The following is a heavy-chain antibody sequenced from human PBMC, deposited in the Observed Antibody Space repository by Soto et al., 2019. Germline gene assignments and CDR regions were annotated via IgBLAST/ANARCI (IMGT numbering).Heavy chain of an antibody. CDR1: GYAFTSYG. CDR2: IAPHSGRT. CDR3: ARAATGSYHSAY. Sequence: QVQLVQSGPEVKKPGASVRVSCMTFGYAFTSYGVNWVRQVPGQGLEWMGWIAPHSGRTTYLPKFQGRVTITADPSTNTAYMELTSLSSDDTGIYFCARAATGSYHSAYWGQGTVVTVSA. D-gene: IGHD3-10*01. V-gene: IGHV1-18*04. J-gene: IGHJ4*02.